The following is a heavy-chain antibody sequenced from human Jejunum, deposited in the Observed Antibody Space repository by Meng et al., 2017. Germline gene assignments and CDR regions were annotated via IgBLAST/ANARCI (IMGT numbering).Heavy chain of an antibody. CDR1: GASISSHY. CDR3: TRTTRTPDN. Sequence: QAQLQESGPGLVKPSETLSLTCTVSGASISSHYWSWIRQPPGKGLECIGYIYYSGDTNYNPSLKNRVTMSLDMSKNQFSLKLSSVTAADTAVYYCTRTTRTPDNWGQGTLVTVSS. D-gene: IGHD4-23*01. J-gene: IGHJ4*02. CDR2: IYYSGDT. V-gene: IGHV4-59*11.